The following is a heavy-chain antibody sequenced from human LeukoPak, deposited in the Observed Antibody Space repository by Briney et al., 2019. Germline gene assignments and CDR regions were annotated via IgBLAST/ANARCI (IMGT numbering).Heavy chain of an antibody. CDR1: GGSISSYY. Sequence: SETLSLTCTVSGGSISSYYWSWIRQPAGKGLEWIGYIYYSGSTYYNPSLKSRITISVDTSKNQFSLKLSSVTAADTAVYYCARMHASGRYDDYWGQGTLVTVSS. J-gene: IGHJ4*02. CDR3: ARMHASGRYDDY. V-gene: IGHV4-59*06. CDR2: IYYSGST. D-gene: IGHD6-19*01.